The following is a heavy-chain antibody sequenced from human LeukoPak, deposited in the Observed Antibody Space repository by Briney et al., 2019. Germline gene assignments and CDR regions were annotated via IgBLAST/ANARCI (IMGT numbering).Heavy chain of an antibody. D-gene: IGHD2-8*01. Sequence: SETLSLTCAVSGGSISSSNWWSWVRQPPGKGLEWIGEIYHSGSTNYNPSLKSRVTISVDKSKNQFSLKLSSVTAADTAVYYCAREGSYAQDAFDIWGQGTMVTVSS. CDR3: AREGSYAQDAFDI. CDR2: IYHSGST. CDR1: GGSISSSNW. J-gene: IGHJ3*02. V-gene: IGHV4-4*02.